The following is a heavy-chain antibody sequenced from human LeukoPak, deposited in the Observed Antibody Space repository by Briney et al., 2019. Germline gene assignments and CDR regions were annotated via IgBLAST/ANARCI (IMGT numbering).Heavy chain of an antibody. CDR2: MNSDGTVT. V-gene: IGHV3-74*01. CDR1: GFTLSGYW. J-gene: IGHJ6*04. D-gene: IGHD2-21*01. Sequence: GGSLRLSCAASGFTLSGYWMHWVRQAPGEGLVWVSRMNSDGTVTTYADSVRGRFTISRDNARNTLYLQMSSLRAEDTAVYYCARYVVASACFDSWGKGTTVTVSS. CDR3: ARYVVASACFDS.